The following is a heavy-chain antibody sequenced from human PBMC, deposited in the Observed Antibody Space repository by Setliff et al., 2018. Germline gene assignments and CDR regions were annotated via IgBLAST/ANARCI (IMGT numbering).Heavy chain of an antibody. CDR3: ARGNNWGPDAFDV. J-gene: IGHJ3*01. V-gene: IGHV4-59*01. D-gene: IGHD7-27*01. CDR1: GGSISSYY. Sequence: SETLSLTCTVSGGSISSYYWSWIRQPPGKGLEWIAYIYYSGSTNDNPSLKSRVTISVDTSKNQFSLKLSSVTAADTAVYYCARGNNWGPDAFDVWGQGTMVTVSS. CDR2: IYYSGST.